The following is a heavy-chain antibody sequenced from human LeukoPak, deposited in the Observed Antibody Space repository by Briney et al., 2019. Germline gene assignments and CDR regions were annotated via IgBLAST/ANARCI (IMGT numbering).Heavy chain of an antibody. CDR1: GFTFSSYS. CDR3: ARDPPPLYYYDSSGYT. V-gene: IGHV3-21*01. Sequence: GGSLRLSCAASGFTFSSYSMNWVRQAPGKGLEWVSSTSSSSSYIYYADSVKGRFTISRDNAKNSLYLQMNSLRAEDTAVYYCARDPPPLYYYDSSGYTWGQGTLVTVSS. J-gene: IGHJ5*02. D-gene: IGHD3-22*01. CDR2: TSSSSSYI.